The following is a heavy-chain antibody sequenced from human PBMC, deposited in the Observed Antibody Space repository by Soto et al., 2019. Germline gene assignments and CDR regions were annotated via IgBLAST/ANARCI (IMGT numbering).Heavy chain of an antibody. CDR2: ISGSTGTT. D-gene: IGHD6-6*01. CDR1: GFMFNHYA. Sequence: EQVLESGGGLVQPGGSLRLSCEASGFMFNHYAMAWVRQTPGKGLEWVSVISGSTGTTYYADSVKGRFTISRDNSNNQVYLQMNSLRVEDLALYSCAKVIVLGASTLEYWGPGTRVTVSS. J-gene: IGHJ4*02. CDR3: AKVIVLGASTLEY. V-gene: IGHV3-23*01.